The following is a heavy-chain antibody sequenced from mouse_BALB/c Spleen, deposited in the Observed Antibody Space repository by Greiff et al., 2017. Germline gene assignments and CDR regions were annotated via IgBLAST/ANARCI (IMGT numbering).Heavy chain of an antibody. J-gene: IGHJ2*01. CDR3: TLYGNYVGFDY. Sequence: EVKLVESGTVLARPGASVKMSCKASGYTFTSYWMHWVKQRPGQGLEWIGAIYPGNSDTSYNQKFKGKAKLTAVTSTSTAYMELSSLTNEDSAVYYCTLYGNYVGFDYWGQGTTLTVSS. D-gene: IGHD2-1*01. CDR2: IYPGNSDT. V-gene: IGHV1-5*01. CDR1: GYTFTSYW.